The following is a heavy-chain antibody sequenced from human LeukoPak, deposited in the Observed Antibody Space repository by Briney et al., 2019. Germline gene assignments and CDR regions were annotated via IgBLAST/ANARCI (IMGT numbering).Heavy chain of an antibody. J-gene: IGHJ4*02. D-gene: IGHD4-17*01. Sequence: GESLKISCKGSGYSFTSYWIGWVRQMPGKGLEWMGIIYPGDSGTRYSPSFQGQVTISADKSISTAYLQWSSLKASDTAMYYCARFLRGYGDYDYFDYWGQGTLVTVSS. CDR3: ARFLRGYGDYDYFDY. CDR2: IYPGDSGT. V-gene: IGHV5-51*01. CDR1: GYSFTSYW.